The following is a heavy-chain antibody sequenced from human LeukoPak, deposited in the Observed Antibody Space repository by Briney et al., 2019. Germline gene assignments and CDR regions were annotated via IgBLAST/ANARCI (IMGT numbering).Heavy chain of an antibody. CDR2: FSGSGGST. V-gene: IGHV3-23*01. J-gene: IGHJ4*02. D-gene: IGHD6-19*01. CDR3: AKEFRGGWPFDY. CDR1: GFIFGNYA. Sequence: GGSLRLSCAASGFIFGNYAMSWVRQAPGKGLQWVSAFSGSGGSTYYADSVKGRFTISRDNSKNTLYLQMNSLRAEDTAVYYCAKEFRGGWPFDYWGQGTLVTVSS.